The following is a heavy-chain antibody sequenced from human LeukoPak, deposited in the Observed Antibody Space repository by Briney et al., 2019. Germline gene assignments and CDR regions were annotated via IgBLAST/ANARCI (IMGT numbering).Heavy chain of an antibody. CDR3: ARRGVAVAGIFYFDY. J-gene: IGHJ4*02. Sequence: GESLKISCKGSGYSFTGYWIGWVRQMPGKGLEWMGIIYPGDSDTRYSPSFQGQVTISADKSISTAYLQWSSLKASDTAMYYCARRGVAVAGIFYFDYWGQGTLVTVSS. D-gene: IGHD6-19*01. CDR2: IYPGDSDT. CDR1: GYSFTGYW. V-gene: IGHV5-51*01.